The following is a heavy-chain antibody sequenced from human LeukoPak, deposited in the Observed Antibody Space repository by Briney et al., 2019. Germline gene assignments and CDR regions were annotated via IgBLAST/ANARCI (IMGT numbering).Heavy chain of an antibody. CDR3: ARGSVVYYDSSGYFHY. V-gene: IGHV3-20*04. CDR1: GFTFDDYA. J-gene: IGHJ4*02. Sequence: GGSLRLSCAASGFTFDDYAMHWVRQAPGKGLEWVSGINWNGGSTGYADSVKGRFTISRDNAKNSLYLQMNSLRAEDTALYCCARGSVVYYDSSGYFHYWGQGTLVTVSS. D-gene: IGHD3-22*01. CDR2: INWNGGST.